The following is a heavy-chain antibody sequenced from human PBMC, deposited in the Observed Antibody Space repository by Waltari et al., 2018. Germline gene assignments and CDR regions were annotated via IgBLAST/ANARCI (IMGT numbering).Heavy chain of an antibody. CDR2: IYTRGNN. D-gene: IGHD2-15*01. CDR1: GGSISSGNYY. J-gene: IGHJ4*02. CDR3: ARDYCSGGICYYDS. Sequence: QVQLQESGPGLVKPSQTLSLTCSVSGGSISSGNYYWNWIRQPAGKGLEWIGRIYTRGNNNYNPYIKSRVTISLDTSKNQVSRKLSSVTAADTAVYYCARDYCSGGICYYDSWGQGTLVTVSS. V-gene: IGHV4-61*02.